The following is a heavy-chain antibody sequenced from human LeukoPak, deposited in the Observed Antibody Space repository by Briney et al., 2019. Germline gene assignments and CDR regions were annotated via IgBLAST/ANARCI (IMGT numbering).Heavy chain of an antibody. CDR1: GFTFSSYS. Sequence: GGSLRLSCAASGFTFSSYSMNWVRQAPGKGLEWVSSISSSSSYIYYADSVKGRFTISRDNVKNSLYLQMNSLRAEDTAVYYCAREEALSGSFDYWGQGTLVTVSS. CDR2: ISSSSSYI. CDR3: AREEALSGSFDY. J-gene: IGHJ4*02. V-gene: IGHV3-21*01. D-gene: IGHD2-15*01.